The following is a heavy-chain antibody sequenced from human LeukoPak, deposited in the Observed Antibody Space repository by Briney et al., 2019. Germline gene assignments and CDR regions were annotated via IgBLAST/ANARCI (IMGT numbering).Heavy chain of an antibody. D-gene: IGHD1-7*01. CDR3: ARAHWNYGRFDP. CDR2: IYYSGST. Sequence: SETLSLTCTVSGGSISSYYWSWVRQPPGKGLEWIGYIYYSGSTNYNPSLKRRVTISVDTSKNQFSLKLSSVTAADTAVYYCARAHWNYGRFDPWGQGTLVTVSS. J-gene: IGHJ5*02. V-gene: IGHV4-59*01. CDR1: GGSISSYY.